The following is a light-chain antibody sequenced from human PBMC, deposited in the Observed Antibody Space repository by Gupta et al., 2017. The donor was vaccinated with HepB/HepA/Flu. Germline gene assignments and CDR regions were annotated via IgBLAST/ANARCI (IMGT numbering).Light chain of an antibody. J-gene: IGKJ1*01. CDR3: MQALQTPWT. CDR2: LGS. CDR1: QCLLHSNGYNY. V-gene: IGKV2-28*01. Sequence: DIVLIQSPLSLPVTPAEPASTSCRSSQCLLHSNGYNYLDWYLQKPGQTPQRLIYLGSNRASGVPDSFSGSGSGTYFTLKIIIVEAEDVLVYYCMQALQTPWTFGQGTKVEIK.